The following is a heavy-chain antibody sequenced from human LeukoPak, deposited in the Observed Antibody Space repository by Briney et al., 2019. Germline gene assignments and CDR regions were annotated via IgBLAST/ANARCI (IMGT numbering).Heavy chain of an antibody. D-gene: IGHD5-18*01. CDR2: IYYSGSS. J-gene: IGHJ4*02. CDR1: GFTFSDYY. V-gene: IGHV4-39*01. Sequence: GSLRLSCAASGFTFSDYYMSWIRQPPGKGLEWIGSIYYSGSSYYNPSLKSRVTISVHTSKNQFSLKLSSVTAADTAVYYCARHVDTATDYFDYWGQGTLVTVSS. CDR3: ARHVDTATDYFDY.